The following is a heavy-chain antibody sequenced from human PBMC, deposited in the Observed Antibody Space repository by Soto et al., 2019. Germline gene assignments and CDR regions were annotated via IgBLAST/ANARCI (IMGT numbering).Heavy chain of an antibody. CDR1: GGSISSSSYY. CDR2: IYYSGST. Sequence: QLQLQESGPGLVKPSETLSLTCTVSGGSISSSSYYWGWIRQPPGKGLAWIGSIYYSGSTYYNPSLKSRVTISEATSHILFSLKLSSVTAADPAAYYCARLNCGGDCYYASGVPRFYYYGMDVWGQGTTVTVSS. J-gene: IGHJ6*02. D-gene: IGHD2-21*02. V-gene: IGHV4-39*01. CDR3: ARLNCGGDCYYASGVPRFYYYGMDV.